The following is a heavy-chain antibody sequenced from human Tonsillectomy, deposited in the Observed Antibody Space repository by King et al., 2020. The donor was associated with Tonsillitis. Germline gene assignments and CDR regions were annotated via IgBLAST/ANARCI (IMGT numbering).Heavy chain of an antibody. V-gene: IGHV4-39*01. D-gene: IGHD6-6*01. CDR2: SEYRGST. CDR3: ARGGIAARWYNWFDP. J-gene: IGHJ5*02. Sequence: QLQESGPGLVKPSETLSLTCTVSGGSISSSSYYWGWIRRPPRKRQEWIGSSEYRGSTYYNPSLKRRVTISVATSKNQFSLKLGSVTAPDTAVYYCARGGIAARWYNWFDPWGQGTLVTVSS. CDR1: GGSISSSSYY.